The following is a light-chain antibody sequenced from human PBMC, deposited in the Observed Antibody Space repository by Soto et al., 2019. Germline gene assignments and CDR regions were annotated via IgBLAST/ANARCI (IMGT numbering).Light chain of an antibody. CDR1: QSVRSK. J-gene: IGKJ1*01. CDR2: GAS. CDR3: QQYNNWPGT. Sequence: EIVLTQSTGTLSVSPGERATLSCRASQSVRSKLAWYQQKPGQAPRLLFYGASTGATGIPARFSGSGSETEFTLSISSLQSEDFAVYYCQQYNNWPGTFGQGTKVEIK. V-gene: IGKV3-15*01.